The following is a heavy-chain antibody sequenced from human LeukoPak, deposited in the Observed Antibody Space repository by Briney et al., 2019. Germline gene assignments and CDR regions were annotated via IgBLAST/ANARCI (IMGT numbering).Heavy chain of an antibody. CDR3: AREGYDFWSGYYMGVDY. CDR2: ISAYNGIT. V-gene: IGHV1-18*01. CDR1: GYTFTSYG. Sequence: ASVTVSCTASGYTFTSYGISWVRQAPGQGLEWMGWISAYNGITNYAQKLQGKVTMTTDTSTSTAYMELRSLRSDDAAVYYCAREGYDFWSGYYMGVDYWGQGTLVTVSS. D-gene: IGHD3-3*01. J-gene: IGHJ4*02.